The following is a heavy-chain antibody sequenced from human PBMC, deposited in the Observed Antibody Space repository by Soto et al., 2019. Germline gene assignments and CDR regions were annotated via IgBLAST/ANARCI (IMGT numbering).Heavy chain of an antibody. V-gene: IGHV3-33*01. Sequence: QVNLVESGGGVVQPGGSLTLSCAASGFSFSNYSMHWVRQAPGKGLEWVAVIWYDGSNRYHTDSVKGRFTISRDNSKNTAYLQMNSLRAEDTAVYYCARARDATGPFDYWGQGTLVTVSS. D-gene: IGHD3-9*01. CDR3: ARARDATGPFDY. J-gene: IGHJ4*02. CDR2: IWYDGSNR. CDR1: GFSFSNYS.